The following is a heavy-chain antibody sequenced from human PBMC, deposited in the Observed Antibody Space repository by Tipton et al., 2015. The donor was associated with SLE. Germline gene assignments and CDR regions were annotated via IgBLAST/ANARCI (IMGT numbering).Heavy chain of an antibody. CDR2: INHSGST. J-gene: IGHJ1*01. CDR3: ATLPIVEMARAY. V-gene: IGHV4-34*01. CDR1: GGSLSGYY. D-gene: IGHD5-24*01. Sequence: TLSLTCAVYGGSLSGYYGSWIRQPPGKGLEWIGEINHSGSTNYNPSLKSRVTISVDTSNSQFSLKLNSVIAADTAVYYCATLPIVEMARAYWGQGTLVTVSS.